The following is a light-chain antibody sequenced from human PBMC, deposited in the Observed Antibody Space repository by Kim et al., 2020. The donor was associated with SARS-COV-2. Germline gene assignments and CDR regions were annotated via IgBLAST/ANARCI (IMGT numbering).Light chain of an antibody. CDR1: QSLVHGNGNTY. CDR3: MQATQFRRT. V-gene: IGKV2-24*01. Sequence: DIVMTQTPLSSPVTLGQPASISCRSSQSLVHGNGNTYLSWLHQRPGQPPRLLIYKISSRFSGVPDRFSGSGAGTYFTLTINRVEAEDVGVYYCMQATQFRRTFGQGTKLEI. CDR2: KIS. J-gene: IGKJ2*01.